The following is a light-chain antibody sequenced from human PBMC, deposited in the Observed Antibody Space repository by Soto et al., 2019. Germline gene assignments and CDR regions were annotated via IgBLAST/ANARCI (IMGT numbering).Light chain of an antibody. V-gene: IGLV4-69*01. CDR2: LNSDGSH. J-gene: IGLJ3*02. Sequence: QSVLTQSPSASASLGASVKLTCTLSSGHSSYAIAWHQQQPEKGPRYLMKLNSDGSHSKGDGIPDRFSGYSSGAERYLTIASLQSEYEADYYCQTWGTGIWVFGGGTKLTVL. CDR1: SGHSSYA. CDR3: QTWGTGIWV.